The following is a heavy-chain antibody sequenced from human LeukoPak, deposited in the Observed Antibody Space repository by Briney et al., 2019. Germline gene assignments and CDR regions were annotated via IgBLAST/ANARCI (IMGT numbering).Heavy chain of an antibody. Sequence: PGGSLRLSCAASGFTFSDYYMSWIRQAPGKGLEWVANIKQDGSEKYYVDSLKGRFTISRDNAKNSLYLQMNSLRAEDTAVYYCARGGFGYCSSSGCYNTFDYWGQGTLVTVSS. V-gene: IGHV3-7*01. J-gene: IGHJ4*02. CDR3: ARGGFGYCSSSGCYNTFDY. CDR1: GFTFSDYY. CDR2: IKQDGSEK. D-gene: IGHD2-2*02.